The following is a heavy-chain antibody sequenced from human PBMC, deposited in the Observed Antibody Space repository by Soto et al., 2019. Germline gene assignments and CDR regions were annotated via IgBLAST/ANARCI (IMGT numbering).Heavy chain of an antibody. Sequence: KASETLSLTCAVYGGSFSGYYWSWIRQPPGKGLEWIGEINHSGSTNYNPSLKSRVTISVDTSKNQFSLKLSSVTAADTAVYYCASYYDSSFSYFDYWGQGTLVTVSS. V-gene: IGHV4-34*01. CDR3: ASYYDSSFSYFDY. CDR2: INHSGST. D-gene: IGHD3-22*01. CDR1: GGSFSGYY. J-gene: IGHJ4*02.